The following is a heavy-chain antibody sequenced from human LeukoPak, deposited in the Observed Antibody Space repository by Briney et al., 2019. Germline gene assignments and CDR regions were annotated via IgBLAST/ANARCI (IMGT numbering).Heavy chain of an antibody. CDR3: ARVDTGRGGGWVPFDY. Sequence: PGGSLRLSCAASGLAVSSNYMTWVRQDPGKWLQWVSFIYTDGSRYYADSVKGRFTISRDNSKNNVYLQMNSLRSEDTAVYYCARVDTGRGGGWVPFDYWGQGTLVTVSS. J-gene: IGHJ4*02. V-gene: IGHV3-66*02. CDR1: GLAVSSNY. D-gene: IGHD3-10*01. CDR2: IYTDGSR.